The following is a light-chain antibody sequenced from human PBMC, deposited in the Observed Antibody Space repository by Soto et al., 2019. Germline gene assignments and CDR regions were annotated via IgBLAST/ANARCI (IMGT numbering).Light chain of an antibody. CDR3: AAWDDSLNAL. Sequence: QSVLTQPPSASGTPGQRVTISCSGSSSNIGSNTVNWYQQLPATAPKLLIYKNNQRPSGVPDRFSGSKSGTSASLAISGLQSEDEADYYCAAWDDSLNALFGGGTKVTVL. V-gene: IGLV1-44*01. CDR1: SSNIGSNT. J-gene: IGLJ2*01. CDR2: KNN.